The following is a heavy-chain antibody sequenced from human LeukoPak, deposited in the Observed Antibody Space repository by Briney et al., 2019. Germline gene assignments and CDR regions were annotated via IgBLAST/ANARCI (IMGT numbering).Heavy chain of an antibody. Sequence: SETLSLTCAVSGYSISSGYYWGWIRQPPGKGLEWIGSIYHSGSTYYNPSLKSRVTISVDTFKNQFSLKLSSVTAADTAVYYCARHNPLTYYDFWSGPIYWFDPWGQGTLVTVSS. D-gene: IGHD3-3*01. CDR2: IYHSGST. CDR1: GYSISSGYY. V-gene: IGHV4-38-2*01. CDR3: ARHNPLTYYDFWSGPIYWFDP. J-gene: IGHJ5*02.